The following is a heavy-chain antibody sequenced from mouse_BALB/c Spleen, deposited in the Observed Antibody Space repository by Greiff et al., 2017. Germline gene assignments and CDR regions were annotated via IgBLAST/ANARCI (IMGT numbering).Heavy chain of an antibody. J-gene: IGHJ1*01. V-gene: IGHV2-9*02. Sequence: VQVVESGPGLVAPSQSLSITCTVSGFSLTSYGVHWVRQPPGKGLEWLGVIWAGGSTNYNSALMSRLSISKDNSKSQVFLKMNSLQTDDTAMYYCARDPLYYGNPYWYFDVWGAGTTVTVSS. D-gene: IGHD2-1*01. CDR1: GFSLTSYG. CDR2: IWAGGST. CDR3: ARDPLYYGNPYWYFDV.